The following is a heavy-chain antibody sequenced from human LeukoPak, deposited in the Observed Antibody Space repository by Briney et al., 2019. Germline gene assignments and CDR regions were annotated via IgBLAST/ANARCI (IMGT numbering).Heavy chain of an antibody. CDR1: GGSFSSYH. J-gene: IGHJ3*02. V-gene: IGHV4-59*01. Sequence: PSETLSLTCTVSGGSFSSYHWIWIRQPPGKGLEWIGYVHYSGNTKYNPSLKSRVTMSVDTSKTQISLRVNSVAAADTAVYYSAIELGYCSGGTCDSAHAFDIWGQGTMVTVSS. CDR2: VHYSGNT. CDR3: AIELGYCSGGTCDSAHAFDI. D-gene: IGHD2-15*01.